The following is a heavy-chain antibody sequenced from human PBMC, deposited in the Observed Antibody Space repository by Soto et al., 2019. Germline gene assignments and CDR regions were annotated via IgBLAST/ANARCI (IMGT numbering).Heavy chain of an antibody. CDR1: GFSLSTSGVG. CDR3: ALNEAAPKSGAAAGTNLFDY. Sequence: SGPTLVNPTQTLTLTCTFSGFSLSTSGVGVGWIRQPPGKALEWLALIYWDYDKRYSPSLKSRLTITKDTSKNQVVLTMTNMDPVDTATYYCALNEAAPKSGAAAGTNLFDYWGQGTLVTVSS. V-gene: IGHV2-5*02. J-gene: IGHJ4*02. D-gene: IGHD6-13*01. CDR2: IYWDYDK.